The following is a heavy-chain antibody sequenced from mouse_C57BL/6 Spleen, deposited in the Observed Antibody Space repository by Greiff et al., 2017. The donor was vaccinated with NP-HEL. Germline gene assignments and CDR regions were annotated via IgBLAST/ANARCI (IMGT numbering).Heavy chain of an antibody. D-gene: IGHD3-3*01. CDR3: ARCRDEGYWYFDV. Sequence: VQLVESGPELVKPGASVKISCKASGYAFSSSWMNWVKQRPGKGLEWIGRIYPGDGDTNYNGKFKGKATLTADKSSSTAYMQLSSLTSEDSAVYFCARCRDEGYWYFDVWGTGTTVTVSS. J-gene: IGHJ1*03. V-gene: IGHV1-82*01. CDR1: GYAFSSSW. CDR2: IYPGDGDT.